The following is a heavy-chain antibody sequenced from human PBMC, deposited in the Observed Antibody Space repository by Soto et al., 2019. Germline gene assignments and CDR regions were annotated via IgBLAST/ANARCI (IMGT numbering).Heavy chain of an antibody. V-gene: IGHV4-34*01. CDR1: GGSFNTYY. CDR2: INHSGST. Sequence: SETLYLTCAVYGGSFNTYYWRWTWIRQAPGKGLEGIGEINHSGSTNYNPSLKSRVTIAVDTSKNQFSLKLSSVTAADTAVYYCARTRENSALFSDRTYYFDYWGPGTLVT. D-gene: IGHD3-9*01. J-gene: IGHJ4*02. CDR3: ARTRENSALFSDRTYYFDY.